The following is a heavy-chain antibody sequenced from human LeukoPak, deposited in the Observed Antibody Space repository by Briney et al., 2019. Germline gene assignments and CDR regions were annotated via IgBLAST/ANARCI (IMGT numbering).Heavy chain of an antibody. CDR3: ARGLRDEERHYGYYYMDV. V-gene: IGHV4-4*09. D-gene: IGHD3-22*01. Sequence: PSETLSLTCTVSGDSVSGYYGSWIRQPPGKGLEWIGYFYTSANTNYTPSLKSRVTMLVDTSKNQFSLKLSSVTAADTAVYYCARGLRDEERHYGYYYMDVWGKGTTVTVSS. CDR1: GDSVSGYY. CDR2: FYTSANT. J-gene: IGHJ6*03.